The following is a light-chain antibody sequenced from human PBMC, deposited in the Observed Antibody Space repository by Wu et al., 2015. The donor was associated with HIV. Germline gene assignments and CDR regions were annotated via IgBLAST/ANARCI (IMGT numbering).Light chain of an antibody. J-gene: IGKJ1*01. V-gene: IGKV1-39*01. CDR1: QQIGNY. CDR3: QQSYSTPRT. CDR2: AAT. Sequence: RMTQSPSSLSASTGDRVTITCRACQQIGNYLAWYQQKPGKAPKLLISAATILQDGVPSRFSGSGSGTDFTLTISSLQPEDFATYYCQQSYSTPRTFGQGTKVEIK.